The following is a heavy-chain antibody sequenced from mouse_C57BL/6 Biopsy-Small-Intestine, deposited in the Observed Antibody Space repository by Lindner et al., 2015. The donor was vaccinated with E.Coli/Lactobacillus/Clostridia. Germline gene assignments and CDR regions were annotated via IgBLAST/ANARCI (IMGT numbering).Heavy chain of an antibody. J-gene: IGHJ3*01. Sequence: VQLQESGAELVKPGASVKISCKASGYSFTGYNMNWVKQSHGKSLEWIGNINPYYVTTTYNQKFKGKATLTVDRSSSTAYMQFTSLTSEDSALYYCARGEVFAYWGQGTLVTVSA. V-gene: IGHV1-39*01. CDR2: INPYYVTT. CDR1: GYSFTGYN. CDR3: ARGEVFAY.